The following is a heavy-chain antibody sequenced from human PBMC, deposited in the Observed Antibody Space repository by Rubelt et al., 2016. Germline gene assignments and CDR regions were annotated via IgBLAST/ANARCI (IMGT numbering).Heavy chain of an antibody. CDR2: ISSSSSLI. CDR3: ARVNYDFWSGYYSGTDY. V-gene: IGHV3-48*04. Sequence: VRPGGSLRLSCAASGFTFGGYSMNWLRQAPGKGLEWVSYISSSSSLIYYADSVKGRFTISRDNAKNSLYLQMNSLRAEDTAVYYCARVNYDFWSGYYSGTDYWGQGTLVTVSS. J-gene: IGHJ4*02. D-gene: IGHD3-3*01. CDR1: GFTFGGYS.